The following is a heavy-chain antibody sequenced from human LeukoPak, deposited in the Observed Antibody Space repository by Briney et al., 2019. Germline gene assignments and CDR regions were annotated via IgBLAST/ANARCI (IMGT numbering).Heavy chain of an antibody. CDR3: AKDLEGDY. J-gene: IGHJ4*02. D-gene: IGHD5-24*01. V-gene: IGHV3-23*01. CDR1: GFTFSSYG. Sequence: PGGSLRLSCAASGFTFSSYGMSWVRQAPGKGLEWVSGISGSGGSTYYADSVKGRFTISRDNSKSTLYLQMNSLRAEDTALYYCAKDLEGDYWGQGTLVTVSS. CDR2: ISGSGGST.